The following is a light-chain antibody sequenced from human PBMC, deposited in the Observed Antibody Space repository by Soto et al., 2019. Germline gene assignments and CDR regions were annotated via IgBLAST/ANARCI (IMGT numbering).Light chain of an antibody. V-gene: IGKV1-17*01. CDR3: LQHNSYPRT. CDR1: QGIRND. Sequence: VHMSLSVSDLSASFGRTSTIACRASQGIRNDLGWYQQKPGKAPKPLIYAASSLQSGVPSRFSGSGSGTEFTLTISSLQTEDFATYYCLQHNSYPRTFGQGTKVDIK. CDR2: AAS. J-gene: IGKJ1*01.